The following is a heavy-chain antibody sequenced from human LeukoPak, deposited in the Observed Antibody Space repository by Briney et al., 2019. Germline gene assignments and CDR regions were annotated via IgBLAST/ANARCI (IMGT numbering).Heavy chain of an antibody. CDR3: ARESGGKYIAALPHFDY. D-gene: IGHD6-6*01. V-gene: IGHV4-61*02. CDR1: GGSISSGSYY. Sequence: SQTLSLTCTVSGGSISSGSYYWSWIRQPAGKGLEWIGRIYTSGSTNYNPSLKSRVTISVDTSKNQFSLKLSSVTAADTAVYYCARESGGKYIAALPHFDYWGQGTLVTVSS. J-gene: IGHJ4*02. CDR2: IYTSGST.